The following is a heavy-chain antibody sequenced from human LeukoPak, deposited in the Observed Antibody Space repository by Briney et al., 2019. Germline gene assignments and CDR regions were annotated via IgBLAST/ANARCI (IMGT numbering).Heavy chain of an antibody. D-gene: IGHD3-10*01. V-gene: IGHV3-23*01. CDR3: ASPDYYGSGSYYAVYHYGMDV. CDR2: IGGRGGST. CDR1: GFTFRSHV. Sequence: GGSLRLSCAVSGFTFRSHVMSWVRQAPGKGLEWVSAIGGRGGSTYYYADSVQGRFTISRDNSKNTLYLQMNRLRAEDTAVYYCASPDYYGSGSYYAVYHYGMDVWGQGTTVTVSS. J-gene: IGHJ6*02.